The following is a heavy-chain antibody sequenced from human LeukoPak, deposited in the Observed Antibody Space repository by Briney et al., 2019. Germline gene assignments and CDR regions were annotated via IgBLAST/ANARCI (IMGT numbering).Heavy chain of an antibody. D-gene: IGHD6-13*01. CDR3: ARASNRVYDAFDI. J-gene: IGHJ3*02. CDR1: GYTFNSYV. Sequence: ASVTVSCKASGYTFNSYVIHWLRQATGQGLEGMGWMNPNNGNTGYEQKFQARAAMTRNTSISTAHMELSSLRSEDTAVYYCARASNRVYDAFDIWGQGTMVTVSS. V-gene: IGHV1-8*01. CDR2: MNPNNGNT.